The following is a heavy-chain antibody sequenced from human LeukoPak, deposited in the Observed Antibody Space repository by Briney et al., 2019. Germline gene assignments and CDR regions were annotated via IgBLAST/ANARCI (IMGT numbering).Heavy chain of an antibody. V-gene: IGHV3-23*01. J-gene: IGHJ4*02. D-gene: IGHD6-6*01. CDR1: GFTLSSYA. CDR2: VDGGGGST. Sequence: GGSLRLSCAASGFTLSSYAMTWVRQAPGRGLEWVSSVDGGGGSTYYADSVKGRFTISRDNSKNTLYLQMNGLRAEDTAVYYCAKGSAAARPYYFDYWGQGTLVTVSS. CDR3: AKGSAAARPYYFDY.